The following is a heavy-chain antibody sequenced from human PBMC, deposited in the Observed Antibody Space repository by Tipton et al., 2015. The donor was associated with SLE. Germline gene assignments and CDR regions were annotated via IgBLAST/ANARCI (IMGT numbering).Heavy chain of an antibody. CDR2: ISHSGSA. D-gene: IGHD3-22*01. CDR1: GGSIRGYY. CDR3: AREMGFVSSGNYNPFDY. V-gene: IGHV4-59*01. Sequence: TLSLTCTVSGGSIRGYYWSWIRQPPGNGLEWIGCISHSGSAIYNPSLKSRVTISIDTSKNQVSLKVSAVTAADTAIYYCAREMGFVSSGNYNPFDYRVQGTLVTVSS. J-gene: IGHJ4*02.